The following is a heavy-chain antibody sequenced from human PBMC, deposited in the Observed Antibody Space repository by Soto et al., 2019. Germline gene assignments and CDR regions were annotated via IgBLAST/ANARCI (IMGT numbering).Heavy chain of an antibody. CDR2: INPSGGST. V-gene: IGHV1-46*01. CDR1: GYTFTSYY. Sequence: ASVKVSCKASGYTFTSYYMHWVRQAPGQGLEWMGIINPSGGSTSYAQKFQGRVTMTRDTSTSTVYMELSSLRSDDTAVYYCARESRCSGGSCYYFDYWGQGTLVTVSS. J-gene: IGHJ4*02. CDR3: ARESRCSGGSCYYFDY. D-gene: IGHD2-15*01.